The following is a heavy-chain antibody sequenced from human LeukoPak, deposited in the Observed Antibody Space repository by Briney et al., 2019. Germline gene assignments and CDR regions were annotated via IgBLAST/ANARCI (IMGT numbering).Heavy chain of an antibody. CDR2: INPNGGGT. V-gene: IGHV1-2*02. Sequence: ASVKVSCKASGYTLTGYYMHWVRQAPGQGLEWMGWINPNGGGTNYAQKFQGRVTMTRDTSISTAYMELSRLRSDDTAVYYCARAGILYYGSGSYYNGWGQGTLVTVSS. CDR1: GYTLTGYY. CDR3: ARAGILYYGSGSYYNG. J-gene: IGHJ4*02. D-gene: IGHD3-10*01.